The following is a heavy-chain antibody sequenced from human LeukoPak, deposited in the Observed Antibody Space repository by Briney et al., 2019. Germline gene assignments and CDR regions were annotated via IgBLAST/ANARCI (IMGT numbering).Heavy chain of an antibody. Sequence: GGSLRLSCAASGFTFSSYGMHWVRQAPGKGLEWVAVISYDGSNKYYADSVKGRFSISRDNSKNTLYLQMNSLRAEDTAVYYCAKDLVGSTDYWGQGTLVTVSS. CDR1: GFTFSSYG. J-gene: IGHJ4*02. V-gene: IGHV3-30*18. D-gene: IGHD6-13*01. CDR2: ISYDGSNK. CDR3: AKDLVGSTDY.